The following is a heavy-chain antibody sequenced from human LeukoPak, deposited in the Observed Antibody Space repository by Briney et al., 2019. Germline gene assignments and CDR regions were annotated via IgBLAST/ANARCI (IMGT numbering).Heavy chain of an antibody. CDR2: ISHSGST. V-gene: IGHV4-34*01. J-gene: IGHJ6*02. CDR3: ARAKSTYYYYYGMDV. Sequence: PSETLSLTCAVYGGSFSGYYWSWIRQPPGKGLEWIGEISHSGSTNYNPSLKSRVTISVDTSKNQFSLKLSSVTAADTAVYYCARAKSTYYYYYGMDVWGQGTTVTVSS. D-gene: IGHD4-17*01. CDR1: GGSFSGYY.